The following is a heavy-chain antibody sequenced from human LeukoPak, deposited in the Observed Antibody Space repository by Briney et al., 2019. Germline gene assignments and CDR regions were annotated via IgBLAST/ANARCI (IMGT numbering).Heavy chain of an antibody. V-gene: IGHV4-61*01. Sequence: SETLSLTCTVSGGSISSSSYYWSWIRQPPGKGLEWIGYIYYSGSTNYNPSLKSRVTISVDTSKNQFSLKLSSVTAADTAVYYCARDSSGYYYGYYYYYMDVWGKGTTATVSS. D-gene: IGHD3-22*01. J-gene: IGHJ6*03. CDR3: ARDSSGYYYGYYYYYMDV. CDR2: IYYSGST. CDR1: GGSISSSSYY.